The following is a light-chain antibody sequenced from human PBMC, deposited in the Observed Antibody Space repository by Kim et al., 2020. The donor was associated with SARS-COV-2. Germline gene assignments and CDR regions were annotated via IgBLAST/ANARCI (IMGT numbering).Light chain of an antibody. V-gene: IGLV1-44*01. Sequence: SVLTQPPSTSETPGHRVTIFCSGSSSNIGSNTVHWYQQLPGSAPKLLIYSNNQRPSGVPDRFSASKSDTSASLAISGLQSEDEADYHCAAWDDSLHGWVFGGGTQLTVL. CDR3: AAWDDSLHGWV. J-gene: IGLJ3*02. CDR2: SNN. CDR1: SSNIGSNT.